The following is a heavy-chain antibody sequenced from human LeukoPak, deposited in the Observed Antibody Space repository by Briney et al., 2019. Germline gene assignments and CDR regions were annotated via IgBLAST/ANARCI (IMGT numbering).Heavy chain of an antibody. Sequence: PGGSLRLSCVASGFTFSSYYMSWVRQAPGKGLEWVANIKQDGSEKYFVDSVEGRFTISRDNAKNSVYLQMNSLRAEDTAVYYCAREDSSGSGAFDIWGQGTMVTVSS. CDR1: GFTFSSYY. J-gene: IGHJ3*02. V-gene: IGHV3-7*01. CDR2: IKQDGSEK. D-gene: IGHD3-22*01. CDR3: AREDSSGSGAFDI.